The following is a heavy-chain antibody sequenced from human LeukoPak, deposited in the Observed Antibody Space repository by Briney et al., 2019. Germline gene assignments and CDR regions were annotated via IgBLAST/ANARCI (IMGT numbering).Heavy chain of an antibody. CDR2: IYYSGST. V-gene: IGHV4-39*02. Sequence: PSETLSLTCTVSGGSISSTIYYWGWIRQPPGKGLEWIGSIYYSGSTYYNPSLKSRVTISVDTSKRHFSLKLTSVTAADTAVYYCARGSYDVLTGYSTLGEYWGQGTLVTVSS. CDR3: ARGSYDVLTGYSTLGEY. D-gene: IGHD3-9*01. J-gene: IGHJ4*02. CDR1: GGSISSTIYY.